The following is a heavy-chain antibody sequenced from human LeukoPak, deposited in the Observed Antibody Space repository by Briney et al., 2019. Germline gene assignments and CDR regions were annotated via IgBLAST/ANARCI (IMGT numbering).Heavy chain of an antibody. J-gene: IGHJ4*02. CDR2: INPNSGGT. CDR1: GYTFTVYY. D-gene: IGHD3-10*01. V-gene: IGHV1-2*02. Sequence: ASVTVSFTASGYTFTVYYMHWVRQAPGQGLEWMGWINPNSGGTNYSKKFQGRVTLTRDTSINTAYMELSRLRSDDTAVYYCARAPWLVRGVIFDYWGQGTLVTVSS. CDR3: ARAPWLVRGVIFDY.